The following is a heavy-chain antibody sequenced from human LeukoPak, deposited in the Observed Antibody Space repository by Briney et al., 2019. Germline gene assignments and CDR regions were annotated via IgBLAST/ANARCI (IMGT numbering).Heavy chain of an antibody. CDR3: ARGVAAAAVAFDY. D-gene: IGHD6-13*01. CDR2: IYYSGST. J-gene: IGHJ4*02. CDR1: GGSISSYY. V-gene: IGHV4-59*01. Sequence: SETLSLTCTVSGGSISSYYWGWIRQPPGKGLEWIGYIYYSGSTNYNPSLKSRVTISVDTSKNQFSLKLSSVTAADTAVYYCARGVAAAAVAFDYWGQGTLVTVSS.